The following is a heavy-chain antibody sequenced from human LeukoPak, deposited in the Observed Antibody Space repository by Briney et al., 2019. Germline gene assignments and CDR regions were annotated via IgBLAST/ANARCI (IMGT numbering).Heavy chain of an antibody. CDR2: INPSGGST. Sequence: ASVKVSCKASGYTFTSYYMHWVRQAPGQGLEWMGIINPSGGSTSYAQKFHGRVTMTRDTSTSTVYMELSSLRSEDTAVYYCARDVPYSSGWSYYYYYGMDVWGQGTTVTVSS. D-gene: IGHD6-19*01. CDR1: GYTFTSYY. J-gene: IGHJ6*02. V-gene: IGHV1-46*01. CDR3: ARDVPYSSGWSYYYYYGMDV.